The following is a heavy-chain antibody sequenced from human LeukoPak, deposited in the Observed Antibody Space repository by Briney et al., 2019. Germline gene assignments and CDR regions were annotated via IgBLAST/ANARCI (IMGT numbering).Heavy chain of an antibody. D-gene: IGHD7-27*01. Sequence: GGSLRLSCAASGFTFSSYAMHWVRQAPGMGLEWVAVISYDGSNKYYADSVKGRFTISRDNSKNTLYLQMNSLRAEDTAVYYCARHGPGAAFHIWGQGTMVTVSS. CDR1: GFTFSSYA. CDR3: ARHGPGAAFHI. V-gene: IGHV3-30*04. CDR2: ISYDGSNK. J-gene: IGHJ3*02.